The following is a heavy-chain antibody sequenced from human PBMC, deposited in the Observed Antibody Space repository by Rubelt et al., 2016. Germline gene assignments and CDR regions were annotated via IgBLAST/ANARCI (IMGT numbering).Heavy chain of an antibody. CDR1: GFTFSDYL. Sequence: GGGVVQPGRSLRLSCAASGFTFSDYLMHWVRQAPGKGLEWVTVISYDGSNEYYADYVKGRFTISRDNSKNTLNLQMNSLRAEDTAVYYCVKDRWVDYWGQGILVTVSS. V-gene: IGHV3-30*18. CDR2: ISYDGSNE. J-gene: IGHJ4*02. CDR3: VKDRWVDY. D-gene: IGHD4-23*01.